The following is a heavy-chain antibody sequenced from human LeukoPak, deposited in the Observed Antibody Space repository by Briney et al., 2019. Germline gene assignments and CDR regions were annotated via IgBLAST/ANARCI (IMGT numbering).Heavy chain of an antibody. J-gene: IGHJ4*02. D-gene: IGHD3-16*02. CDR2: IYYSGST. CDR1: GGSISSYY. Sequence: SETLSLTCTVSGGSISSYYWSWIRQPPGKGLEWIGYIYYSGSTNYNPSLKSRVTISVDTSKNQFSLNLSSVTAADTAVYYCARGYYDYVWGSYRIHFDYWGQGTLVTVSS. V-gene: IGHV4-59*01. CDR3: ARGYYDYVWGSYRIHFDY.